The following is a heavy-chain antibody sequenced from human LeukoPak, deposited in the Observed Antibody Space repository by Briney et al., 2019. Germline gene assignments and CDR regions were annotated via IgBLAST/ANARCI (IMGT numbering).Heavy chain of an antibody. Sequence: ASVKVSCKASGYTFTSYDINWVRQATGQGLEWMGWMNPNSGNTGYAQKFQGRVTMTRNTSISTAYMELSSLRSEDTAAYYCARTITMVRGVIQEYYYYYMDVWGKGTTVTVSS. J-gene: IGHJ6*03. V-gene: IGHV1-8*01. CDR1: GYTFTSYD. CDR2: MNPNSGNT. CDR3: ARTITMVRGVIQEYYYYYMDV. D-gene: IGHD3-10*01.